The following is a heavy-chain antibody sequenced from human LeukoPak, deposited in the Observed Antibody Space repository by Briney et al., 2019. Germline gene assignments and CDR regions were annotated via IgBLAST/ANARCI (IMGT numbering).Heavy chain of an antibody. V-gene: IGHV1-69*05. CDR2: VIPIFGTA. J-gene: IGHJ4*02. CDR1: GGTFSSYA. Sequence: GASVKVSCKASGGTFSSYAISWVRQAPGQGLEWMGRVIPIFGTANYAQKFQGRVTITTDESTSTAYMELSSLRSEDTAVYYCATDYGGTNFDYWGQGTLVTVSS. CDR3: ATDYGGTNFDY. D-gene: IGHD4-23*01.